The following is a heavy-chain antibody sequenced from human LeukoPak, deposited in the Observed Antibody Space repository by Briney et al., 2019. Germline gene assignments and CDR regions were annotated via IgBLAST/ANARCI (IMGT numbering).Heavy chain of an antibody. CDR2: TIPIFGTA. CDR1: GGTFSSYA. V-gene: IGHV1-69*13. CDR3: ARSRRIVVVPAAIRRDAFDI. D-gene: IGHD2-2*02. J-gene: IGHJ3*02. Sequence: ASVKVSCKASGGTFSSYAISWVRQAPGQGLEWMGGTIPIFGTANYAQKFQGRVTITADESTSTAYMELSSLRSEDTAVYYCARSRRIVVVPAAIRRDAFDIWGQGTMVTVSS.